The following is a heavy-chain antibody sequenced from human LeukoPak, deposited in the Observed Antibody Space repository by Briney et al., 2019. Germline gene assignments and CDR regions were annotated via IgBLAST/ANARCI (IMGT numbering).Heavy chain of an antibody. V-gene: IGHV4-59*01. CDR1: GGSISSYY. CDR3: ARFYDSSGYYQRAFDI. CDR2: IYYSRST. D-gene: IGHD3-22*01. J-gene: IGHJ3*02. Sequence: PPETLSLTCTVSGGSISSYYWSWIRQPPGKGLEWIGYIYYSRSTNYNPSLKSRVTISVDTSKNQFSLKLSSVTAADTAVYYCARFYDSSGYYQRAFDIWGQGTMVTVSS.